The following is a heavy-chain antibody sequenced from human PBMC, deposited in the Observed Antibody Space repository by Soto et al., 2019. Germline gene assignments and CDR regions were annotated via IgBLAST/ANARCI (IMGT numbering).Heavy chain of an antibody. D-gene: IGHD6-13*01. CDR2: ISGSGGST. Sequence: GGSLRLSCVASGFTFSSYAMSWVRQAPGKGLEWVSAISGSGGSTYYADSVKGRFTISRDNSKNTLYLQMNSLRAEDTAVYYCAKELYSSSWYRNLFDYWGQGTLVTV. J-gene: IGHJ4*02. CDR3: AKELYSSSWYRNLFDY. V-gene: IGHV3-23*01. CDR1: GFTFSSYA.